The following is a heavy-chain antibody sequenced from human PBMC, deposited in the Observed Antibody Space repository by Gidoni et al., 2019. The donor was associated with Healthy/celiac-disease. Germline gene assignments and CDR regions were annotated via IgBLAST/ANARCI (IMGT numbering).Heavy chain of an antibody. CDR1: GAVSSGSYY. CDR3: AREGGVSSGPYYYYGMDV. J-gene: IGHJ6*02. D-gene: IGHD6-19*01. CDR2: IYYSGST. Sequence: GAVSSGSYYWSWIRQPPGKGLEWIGYIYYSGSTNYNPSLTSRVPISVDTSKTQFSLKLSSVTAAAPAVYYCAREGGVSSGPYYYYGMDVWGQGTTVTVSS. V-gene: IGHV4-61*01.